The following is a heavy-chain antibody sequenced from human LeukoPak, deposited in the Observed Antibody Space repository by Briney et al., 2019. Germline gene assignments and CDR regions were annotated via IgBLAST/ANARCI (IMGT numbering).Heavy chain of an antibody. CDR1: GYRFAIYW. CDR2: IYPGDFDT. D-gene: IGHD2-21*02. CDR3: ARALVVTAAPDYFDY. Sequence: GESLKISGKGSGYRFAIYWIAWVGRMPGKGREWIGIIYPGDFDTRYSPSFQGQVTISADKSISTAYLQWSSLKASDTAMYYCARALVVTAAPDYFDYWGQGTLVTVSS. V-gene: IGHV5-51*01. J-gene: IGHJ4*02.